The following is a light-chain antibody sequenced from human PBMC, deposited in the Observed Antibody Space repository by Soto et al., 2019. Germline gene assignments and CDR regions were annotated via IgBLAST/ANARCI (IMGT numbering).Light chain of an antibody. V-gene: IGLV2-14*01. Sequence: QSVLTQPASVSGSPGQSITISCTGTSSDVGTYNYVSWYQLHPGKAPKLMVYEVSNRPSGVSNRFSGSKSGNTASLTLSGLQAEDEADYHCSSYTSSSTYVFGTGTKVTVL. CDR1: SSDVGTYNY. CDR3: SSYTSSSTYV. CDR2: EVS. J-gene: IGLJ1*01.